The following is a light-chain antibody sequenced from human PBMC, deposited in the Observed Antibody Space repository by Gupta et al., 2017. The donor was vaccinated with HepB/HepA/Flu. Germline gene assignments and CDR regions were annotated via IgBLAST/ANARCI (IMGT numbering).Light chain of an antibody. CDR3: NSDTSSSSVV. J-gene: IGLJ2*01. Sequence: SALTQPASVSGSPGPSITISCTGTSSDVGYYNYVSWYQQHPGKAPKLMIYDVDNRPAGVATRFSGSKSGNTASLTISGLKEEDEADYYCNSDTSSSSVVFGGGTELTVL. V-gene: IGLV2-14*03. CDR1: SSDVGYYNY. CDR2: DVD.